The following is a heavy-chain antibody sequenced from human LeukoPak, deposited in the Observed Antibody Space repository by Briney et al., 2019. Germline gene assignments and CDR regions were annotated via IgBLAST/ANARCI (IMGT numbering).Heavy chain of an antibody. Sequence: RTGGSLRLSCAASGFTFDDYAMNWVRQAPGKGLEWVSGINWNGAGTGYADSVKGRFTISRDNAKNSLYLQMDSLRVEDTAMYYCTKALDFWGQGTLVTVSS. CDR3: TKALDF. J-gene: IGHJ4*02. CDR1: GFTFDDYA. V-gene: IGHV3-20*04. CDR2: INWNGAGT.